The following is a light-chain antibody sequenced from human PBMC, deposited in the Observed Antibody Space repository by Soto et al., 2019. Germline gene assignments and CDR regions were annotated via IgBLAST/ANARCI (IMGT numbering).Light chain of an antibody. CDR1: SRDIGNYNY. V-gene: IGLV2-14*01. Sequence: QSALTQPSSVSGSPGQSITISCTGTSRDIGNYNYVSWYQHHPGKAPKLMIYEVTSRPSGVSDRFSGSKSGMTASLTISGLQPEDEADYFRASYRSANTLVVFXTGTKVTVL. CDR2: EVT. CDR3: ASYRSANTLVV. J-gene: IGLJ1*01.